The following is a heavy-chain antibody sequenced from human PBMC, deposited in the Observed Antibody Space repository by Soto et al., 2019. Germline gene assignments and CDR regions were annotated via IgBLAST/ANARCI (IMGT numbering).Heavy chain of an antibody. CDR3: ARDRGSTMVRGVIITYYFDY. V-gene: IGHV1-3*01. J-gene: IGHJ4*02. CDR1: GYTFTSYA. D-gene: IGHD3-10*01. Sequence: ASVKVSCKASGYTFTSYAMHWVRQAPGQRLEWMGWINAGNGNTKYSQKFQGRVTITRDTSASTAYMELSSLRSEDTAVYYCARDRGSTMVRGVIITYYFDYWGQGTLVTVSS. CDR2: INAGNGNT.